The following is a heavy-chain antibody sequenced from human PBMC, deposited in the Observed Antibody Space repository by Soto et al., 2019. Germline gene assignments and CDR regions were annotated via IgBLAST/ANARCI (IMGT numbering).Heavy chain of an antibody. D-gene: IGHD6-13*01. V-gene: IGHV3-30*18. CDR2: ISYDGSNK. CDR3: AKDQFSWGQQLVHYGMDV. J-gene: IGHJ6*02. Sequence: QVQLVESGGGVVQPGRSLRLSCAASGFTFSSYGMHWVRQAPGKGLEWVAVISYDGSNKYYADSVKGRFTISRDNSKNPLYLQMNSLRAEDTAVFYCAKDQFSWGQQLVHYGMDVWGQGTPVTVSS. CDR1: GFTFSSYG.